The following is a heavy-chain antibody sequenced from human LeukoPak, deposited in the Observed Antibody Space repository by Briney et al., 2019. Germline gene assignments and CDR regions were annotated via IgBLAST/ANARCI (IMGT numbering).Heavy chain of an antibody. J-gene: IGHJ6*03. CDR3: AKDQVVPNYYYMDV. Sequence: GGSLTLSCAASGFIFSSYAMHWVRQAPGKGLEWVAFIRYGGNNRYYADSVKGRFTISRDNSKNTLYLQMNSLRVEDTALYYCAKDQVVPNYYYMDVWGKGTTVTVSS. CDR2: IRYGGNNR. CDR1: GFIFSSYA. V-gene: IGHV3-30*02. D-gene: IGHD2-15*01.